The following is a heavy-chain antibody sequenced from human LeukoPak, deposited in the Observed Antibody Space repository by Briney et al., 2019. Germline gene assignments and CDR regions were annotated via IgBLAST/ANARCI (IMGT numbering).Heavy chain of an antibody. CDR1: GGTFSSYA. Sequence: SVKVSCKASGGTFSSYAISWVRQAPGQGLEWMGGIIPIFGTANYAQKFQGRVTITADESTSTAYMELSSLRSEDTAVYYCARGNTYYDFWSGYYTGNDAFDTWGQGTMVTVSS. J-gene: IGHJ3*02. D-gene: IGHD3-3*01. V-gene: IGHV1-69*13. CDR2: IIPIFGTA. CDR3: ARGNTYYDFWSGYYTGNDAFDT.